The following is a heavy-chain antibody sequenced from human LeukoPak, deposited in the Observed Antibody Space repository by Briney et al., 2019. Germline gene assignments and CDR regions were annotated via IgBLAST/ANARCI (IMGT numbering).Heavy chain of an antibody. V-gene: IGHV3-11*01. J-gene: IGHJ6*03. CDR1: GFTFSDYY. Sequence: KSGGSLRLSCAASGFTFSDYYRSWIRQAPGKGLEWVSYISSSGSTIYYAASVKGRFTISRDNAKNSLYLKMNSLRAEDTDVYYCARVICYSMDVWGKGTTVTVSS. CDR3: ARVICYSMDV. CDR2: ISSSGSTI.